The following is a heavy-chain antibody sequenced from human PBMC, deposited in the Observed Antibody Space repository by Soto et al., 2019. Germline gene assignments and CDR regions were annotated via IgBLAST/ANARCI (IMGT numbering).Heavy chain of an antibody. CDR1: GYTFTSYG. V-gene: IGHV1-18*04. J-gene: IGHJ6*02. CDR3: ARELGLHNGYYYGMDV. D-gene: IGHD2-8*01. CDR2: ISSNTGYT. Sequence: QVQLVQSGGEVKKPGASVKVSCKASGYTFTSYGFSWVRQAPGQGLEWMGWISSNTGYTNHAQKLQDRVTMTTDTSTGTAYMELRSLRADDTAVYYCARELGLHNGYYYGMDVWGQGTTVTVSS.